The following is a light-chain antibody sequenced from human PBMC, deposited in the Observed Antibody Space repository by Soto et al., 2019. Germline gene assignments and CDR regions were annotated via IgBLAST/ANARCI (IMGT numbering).Light chain of an antibody. CDR1: SSNIGAGYD. Sequence: QAVLTQPPSVSGAPGQRVTISCTGSSSNIGAGYDVHWYQQVPGTAPKLLIYGNSNRPSGVPDRFSGSKSGASASLAITGLQAEDEADYYCCSYAGGYTWVFGGGTKLTVL. J-gene: IGLJ3*02. V-gene: IGLV1-40*01. CDR2: GNS. CDR3: CSYAGGYTWV.